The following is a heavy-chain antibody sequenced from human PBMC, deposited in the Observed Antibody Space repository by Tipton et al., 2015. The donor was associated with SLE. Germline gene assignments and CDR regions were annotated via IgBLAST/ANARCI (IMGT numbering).Heavy chain of an antibody. CDR1: GGSFSGYY. J-gene: IGHJ4*02. Sequence: TLSLTCAVYGGSFSGYYWSWIRQPPGKGLQWIGEINHSGRTNYNLSLKSRVTISVDTSKNQFSLKLSSVTAADTAVYYCARDIGAMVPYSGYDSDSGYWGQGTLVTVSS. CDR3: ARDIGAMVPYSGYDSDSGY. V-gene: IGHV4-34*01. CDR2: INHSGRT. D-gene: IGHD5-12*01.